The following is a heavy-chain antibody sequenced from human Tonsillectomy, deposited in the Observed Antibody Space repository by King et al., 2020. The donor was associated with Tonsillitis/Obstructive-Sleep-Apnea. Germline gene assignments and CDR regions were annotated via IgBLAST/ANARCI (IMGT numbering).Heavy chain of an antibody. D-gene: IGHD3-16*01. V-gene: IGHV4-34*12. J-gene: IGHJ4*02. CDR2: IIHSGST. CDR1: GGSLSGYS. CDR3: AKSFGGVNDY. Sequence: VQLQQWGAGLLKPSETLSLTCAVYGGSLSGYSWSWIRKPPGKGLKWIGEIIHSGSTKHNPSLKSRVTISVDTSKNQFSLKVSSVTAADTAVYYCAKSFGGVNDYWGQGTLVTVSS.